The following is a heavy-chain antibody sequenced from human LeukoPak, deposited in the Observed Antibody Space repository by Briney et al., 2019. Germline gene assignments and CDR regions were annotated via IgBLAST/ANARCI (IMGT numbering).Heavy chain of an antibody. CDR3: ARQGSYYSSGWYGPPKFWDY. CDR2: ISSSSSTI. V-gene: IGHV3-48*01. Sequence: PGGSLRLSCAASGFTFSNYAMSWVRQAPGKGLEWVSYISSSSSTIYYADSVKGRFTISRDNAKNSLYLQMNSLRAEDTAVYYCARQGSYYSSGWYGPPKFWDYWGQGTLVTVSS. CDR1: GFTFSNYA. D-gene: IGHD6-19*01. J-gene: IGHJ4*02.